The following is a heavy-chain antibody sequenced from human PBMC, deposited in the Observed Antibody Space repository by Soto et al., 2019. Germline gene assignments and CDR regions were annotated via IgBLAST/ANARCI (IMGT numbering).Heavy chain of an antibody. J-gene: IGHJ6*02. CDR1: GYSFTSYW. D-gene: IGHD1-1*01. V-gene: IGHV5-10-1*01. Sequence: GESLKISCKGSGYSFTSYWISWVRQMPGKGLEWMGRIDPSDSYTNYSPSFQGHVTISADKSISTAYLQWSSLKASDTAMYYCARQLELPDYYYYGMDVWGQGTTVTVSS. CDR2: IDPSDSYT. CDR3: ARQLELPDYYYYGMDV.